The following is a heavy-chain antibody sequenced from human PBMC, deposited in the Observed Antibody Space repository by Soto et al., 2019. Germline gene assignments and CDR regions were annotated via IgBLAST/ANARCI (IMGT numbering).Heavy chain of an antibody. CDR1: GFTFTSYG. Sequence: QVQLVESGGGVVQPGRSLRLSCAASGFTFTSYGMHWVRQAPGKGLEWVAVIWYDGSNKYYADSVKGRFTISRDNSKNTLHLQMNSLRAEDTAVYYCARDGGELAYCGGDCYPYFDYWGQGTLVTVSS. CDR3: ARDGGELAYCGGDCYPYFDY. CDR2: IWYDGSNK. J-gene: IGHJ4*02. D-gene: IGHD2-21*02. V-gene: IGHV3-33*01.